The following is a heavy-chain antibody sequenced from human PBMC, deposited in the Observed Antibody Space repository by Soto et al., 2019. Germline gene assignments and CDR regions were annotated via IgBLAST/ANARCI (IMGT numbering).Heavy chain of an antibody. Sequence: ASVKVACKGSGYRFSIYARRWVRQAKGQRLEWMGWINAGNGNTKYSQKFQGRVTITRDTSASTAYMELSSLRSEDTAVYYCARESHCSGYLNWFDPWGQGTLVTVSS. V-gene: IGHV1-3*01. CDR1: GYRFSIYA. CDR2: INAGNGNT. CDR3: ARESHCSGYLNWFDP. J-gene: IGHJ5*02. D-gene: IGHD3-22*01.